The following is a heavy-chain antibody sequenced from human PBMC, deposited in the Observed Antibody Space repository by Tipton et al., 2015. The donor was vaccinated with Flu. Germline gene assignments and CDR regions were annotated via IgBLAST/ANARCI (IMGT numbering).Heavy chain of an antibody. CDR3: ARVGGVPAFDY. Sequence: SLRLSCAASGFTFSSYEMNWVRQAPGKGLEWVSYISSSGSTIYYADSVKGRFTISRDNAKNSPYLQMNSLRAEDTAVYYCARVGGVPAFDYWGQGTLVTVSS. CDR1: GFTFSSYE. D-gene: IGHD3-16*01. V-gene: IGHV3-48*03. CDR2: ISSSGSTI. J-gene: IGHJ4*02.